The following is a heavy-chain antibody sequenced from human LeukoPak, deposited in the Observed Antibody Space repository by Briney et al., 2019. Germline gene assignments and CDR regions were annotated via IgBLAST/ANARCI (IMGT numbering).Heavy chain of an antibody. CDR2: TYPGDSDT. CDR3: ARKPFSGGNPNWFDP. Sequence: GEALKISRKGSGYSLNSYLIGLVRQVPGKGLGWMGVTYPGDSDTRYSPSFQGQVPISADKSINTAYLQWSRLNASDTAMYYCARKPFSGGNPNWFDPRGQGTLVTVSS. D-gene: IGHD4-23*01. V-gene: IGHV5-51*01. J-gene: IGHJ5*02. CDR1: GYSLNSYL.